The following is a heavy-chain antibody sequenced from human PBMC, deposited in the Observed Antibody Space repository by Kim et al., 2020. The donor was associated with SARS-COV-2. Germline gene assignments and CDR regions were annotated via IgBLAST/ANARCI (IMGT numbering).Heavy chain of an antibody. Sequence: GESLKISCKGSGYSFTSYWISWVRQMPGKGLEWMGRIDPSDSYTNYSPSFQGHVTISADKSISTAYLQWSSLKASDTAMYYCARIGMDSSSWYLSVGYWGQGTLVTVSS. CDR2: IDPSDSYT. J-gene: IGHJ4*02. CDR3: ARIGMDSSSWYLSVGY. CDR1: GYSFTSYW. V-gene: IGHV5-10-1*01. D-gene: IGHD6-13*01.